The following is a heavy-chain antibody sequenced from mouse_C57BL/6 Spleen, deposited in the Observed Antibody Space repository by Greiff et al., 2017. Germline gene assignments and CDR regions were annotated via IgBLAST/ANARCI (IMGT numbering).Heavy chain of an antibody. D-gene: IGHD2-4*01. J-gene: IGHJ4*01. CDR1: GYTFTSYW. V-gene: IGHV1-55*01. CDR3: ARDDYDGPYYYAMDY. Sequence: QVQLQQPGAELVKPGASVKMSCKASGYTFTSYWITWVKQRPGQGLEWIGDIYPGSGSTNYNEKFKSKATLTVDTSSSTAYMQLSSLTSEDSAVYYCARDDYDGPYYYAMDYWGQGTSVTVSS. CDR2: IYPGSGST.